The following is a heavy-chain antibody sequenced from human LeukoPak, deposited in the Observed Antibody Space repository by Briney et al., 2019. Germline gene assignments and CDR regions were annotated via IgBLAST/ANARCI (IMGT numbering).Heavy chain of an antibody. J-gene: IGHJ5*02. Sequence: GGSLRLSCAASGFTFSSYWMSWVRQAPGKGLEWVANIKQDGSGKYYVDSVKGRFTISRDNAKNSLYLQMNSLRAEDTAVYYCARGVGFSGYCSSTSCYTLGWFDPWGQGTLVTVSS. CDR1: GFTFSSYW. CDR2: IKQDGSGK. V-gene: IGHV3-7*03. CDR3: ARGVGFSGYCSSTSCYTLGWFDP. D-gene: IGHD2-2*02.